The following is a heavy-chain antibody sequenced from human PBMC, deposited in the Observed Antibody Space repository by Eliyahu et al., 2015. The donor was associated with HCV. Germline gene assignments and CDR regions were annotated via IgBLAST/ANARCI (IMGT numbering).Heavy chain of an antibody. CDR3: TRVGLLRLERTDDYGDYVWGY. D-gene: IGHD4-17*01. CDR1: GFTFGDYA. Sequence: EVQLVESGGGLVKPGRSLRLSCTASGFTFGDYAXSWFRXAPGKGLEWVGFIRSKAYGGTTEYAASVKGRFTISRDDSKSIAYLQMNSLKTEDTAVYYCTRVGLLRLERTDDYGDYVWGYWGQGTLVTVSS. J-gene: IGHJ4*02. CDR2: IRSKAYGGTT. V-gene: IGHV3-49*05.